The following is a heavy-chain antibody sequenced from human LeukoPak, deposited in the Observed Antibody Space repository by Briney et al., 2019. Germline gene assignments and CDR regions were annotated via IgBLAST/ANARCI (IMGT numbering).Heavy chain of an antibody. CDR3: ARDPSQYCSSTSCLLEGSMDV. CDR1: GFTFSSYG. D-gene: IGHD2-2*01. V-gene: IGHV3-33*01. Sequence: GGSLRLSCAASGFTFSSYGMHWVRQAPGKELEWVAVIWYDGSNKYYADSVKGRFTISRDNSKNTLYLQMNSLRAEDTAVYYCARDPSQYCSSTSCLLEGSMDVWGKGTTVTVSS. J-gene: IGHJ6*04. CDR2: IWYDGSNK.